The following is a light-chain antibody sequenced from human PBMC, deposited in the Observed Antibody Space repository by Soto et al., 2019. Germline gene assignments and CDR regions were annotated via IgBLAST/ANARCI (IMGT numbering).Light chain of an antibody. CDR2: AAS. CDR3: QKYNSAPRT. V-gene: IGKV1-27*01. CDR1: QGISNY. Sequence: DIQMTQSPSSLSASVGDRVTITCRSSQGISNYLAWYQQKPGKVPKVLIYAASTLQSGVPSRFSGSGSVTDFTLTISSLQPEDVAPYYCQKYNSAPRTFGQGTKVEI. J-gene: IGKJ1*01.